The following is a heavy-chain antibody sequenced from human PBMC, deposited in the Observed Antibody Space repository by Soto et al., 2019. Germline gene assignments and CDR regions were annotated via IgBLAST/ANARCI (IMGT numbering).Heavy chain of an antibody. J-gene: IGHJ6*02. Sequence: EVQLLESGGGLVQPGGSLRLSCAASGFTFSSSAMSWVRQAPGKGLEWVSAIRGSGGSTYYADSVRGRFTIARYNSKNTLHLQMNSLKAENTAVYYCAKDPPAGKVWYVDYYYYYGMDVWGQGTTVTVSS. CDR3: AKDPPAGKVWYVDYYYYYGMDV. CDR2: IRGSGGST. CDR1: GFTFSSSA. D-gene: IGHD6-13*01. V-gene: IGHV3-23*01.